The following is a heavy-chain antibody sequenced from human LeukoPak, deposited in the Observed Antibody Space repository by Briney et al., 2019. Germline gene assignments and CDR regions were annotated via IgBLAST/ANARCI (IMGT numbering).Heavy chain of an antibody. Sequence: GGSLRLSCAASGFTFSSYAMSWVRQAPGKGLEWVSAISGSGGSTYYADSVKGRFTISRDNAKNSLYLQINSLRAEDTAVYYCARGVPSGVDYFDYWGQGTLVTVSS. J-gene: IGHJ4*02. D-gene: IGHD6-19*01. CDR2: ISGSGGST. V-gene: IGHV3-23*01. CDR1: GFTFSSYA. CDR3: ARGVPSGVDYFDY.